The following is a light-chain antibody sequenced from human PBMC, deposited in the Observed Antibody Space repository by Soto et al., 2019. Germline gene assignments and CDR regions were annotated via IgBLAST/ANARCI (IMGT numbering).Light chain of an antibody. CDR1: QSLLNRSDKKNY. CDR3: QQYFNTEWT. V-gene: IGKV4-1*01. Sequence: DIVMTQSPDSLAVSLGERATINCKSSQSLLNRSDKKNYLAWYQQRPGQPPNLLIYWASTRQFEVPDRISGSGSGTDFTLTISSLQAEDVAVYYCQQYFNTEWTFGQGTKVEVK. J-gene: IGKJ1*01. CDR2: WAS.